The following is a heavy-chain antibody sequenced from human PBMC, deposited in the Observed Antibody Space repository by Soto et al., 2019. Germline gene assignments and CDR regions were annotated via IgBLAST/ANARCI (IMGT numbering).Heavy chain of an antibody. J-gene: IGHJ6*02. D-gene: IGHD6-19*01. V-gene: IGHV3-72*01. CDR1: GLIFSDYH. Sequence: EVQLVESGGGLVQPGGSLRLSCAASGLIFSDYHMDWVRQAPGKGLEWVGRIRRKANSYTTEYAASGKGRFTISRKDSKHSLYLQMNSLKTEDTAVYYCAMLGGWSGGSNDMDVWGQGTTVTVSS. CDR3: AMLGGWSGGSNDMDV. CDR2: IRRKANSYTT.